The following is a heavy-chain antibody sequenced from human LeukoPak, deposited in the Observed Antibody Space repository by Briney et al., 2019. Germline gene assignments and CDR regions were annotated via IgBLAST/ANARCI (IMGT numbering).Heavy chain of an antibody. V-gene: IGHV5-51*01. Sequence: GESLKISCKGSGYSFTSYWIGWVRQMPGKGLEWMGIICPGDSDTRYSPSFQGQVTISADRSISTAYLQWSSLKASDTAMYYCARGYKYYYDSSGYYLGYWGQGTLVTVSS. CDR3: ARGYKYYYDSSGYYLGY. J-gene: IGHJ4*02. CDR1: GYSFTSYW. CDR2: ICPGDSDT. D-gene: IGHD3-22*01.